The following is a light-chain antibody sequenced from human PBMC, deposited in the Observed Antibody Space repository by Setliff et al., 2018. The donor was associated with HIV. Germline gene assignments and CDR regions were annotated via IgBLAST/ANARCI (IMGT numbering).Light chain of an antibody. V-gene: IGLV2-14*03. CDR1: SSDVGGYNY. J-gene: IGLJ1*01. CDR2: DVS. CDR3: SSYTSGSTPYV. Sequence: QSALTQPASVSGSPGQSITISCSGTSSDVGGYNYVSWYQQHPGKAPKLLLYDVSNRPSGVSSRFSGSKSGNTPSLTISGLQAEDEADYYCSSYTSGSTPYVFGTGTKGTVL.